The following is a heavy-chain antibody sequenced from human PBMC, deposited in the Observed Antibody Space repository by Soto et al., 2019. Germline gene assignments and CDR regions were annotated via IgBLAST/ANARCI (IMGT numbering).Heavy chain of an antibody. D-gene: IGHD1-1*01. CDR2: INHSGST. J-gene: IGHJ6*03. CDR3: ASGERAYYMDV. CDR1: GGSFSGYY. V-gene: IGHV4-34*01. Sequence: SETLSLTCAVYGGSFSGYYWSWIRQPPGKGLEWIGEINHSGSTNYNPSLKSRVTISVDTSKNQFSLKLSSVTAADTAVYYCASGERAYYMDVWGKGTTVTVSS.